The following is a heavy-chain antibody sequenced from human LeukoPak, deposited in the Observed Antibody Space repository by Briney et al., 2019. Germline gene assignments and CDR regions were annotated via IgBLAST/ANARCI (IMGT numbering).Heavy chain of an antibody. Sequence: GGSLRLSCAASGFTFRNYAMSWVRQAPGKGLEWVSTIGGSGDNAYYADSVKGRFTISRDNSKNTLYLQMNSLRAEDTAVYYCASGGGTNVGDYYYGMDVWGQGTTVTVSS. V-gene: IGHV3-23*01. D-gene: IGHD1-26*01. CDR3: ASGGGTNVGDYYYGMDV. J-gene: IGHJ6*02. CDR1: GFTFRNYA. CDR2: IGGSGDNA.